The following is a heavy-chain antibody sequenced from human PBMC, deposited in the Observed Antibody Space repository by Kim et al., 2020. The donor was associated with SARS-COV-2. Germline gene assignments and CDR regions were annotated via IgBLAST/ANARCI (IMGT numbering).Heavy chain of an antibody. CDR3: ARAPYGEVSYSFDY. V-gene: IGHV4-59*01. D-gene: IGHD4-17*01. Sequence: SETLSLTCTVSGGSISSYYWSWIRQPPGKGLEWIGYIYYSGSTNYNPSLKSRVTISVDTSKNQFSLKLSSVTAADTAVYYCARAPYGEVSYSFDYWGQRTLLSVSS. CDR1: GGSISSYY. J-gene: IGHJ4*02. CDR2: IYYSGST.